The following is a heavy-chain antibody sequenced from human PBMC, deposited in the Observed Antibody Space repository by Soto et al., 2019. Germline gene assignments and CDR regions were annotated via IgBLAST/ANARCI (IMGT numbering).Heavy chain of an antibody. V-gene: IGHV3-23*01. J-gene: IGHJ6*02. Sequence: GGSLRLSCAASGFTFSSYAMSWVRQAPGKGLEWVSAISGSGGSTYYADSVKGRFTISRDNSKNTLYLQMNSLRAEDTAVYYCAKVESDFWSCYPMRYYGMDVWGQGTTVTVSS. CDR2: ISGSGGST. D-gene: IGHD3-3*01. CDR1: GFTFSSYA. CDR3: AKVESDFWSCYPMRYYGMDV.